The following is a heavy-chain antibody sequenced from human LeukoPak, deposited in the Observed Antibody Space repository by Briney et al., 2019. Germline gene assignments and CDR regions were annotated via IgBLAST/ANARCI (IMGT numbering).Heavy chain of an antibody. D-gene: IGHD3-3*01. CDR2: ISSSGSTI. CDR3: ARVGRRTYDFWSGYYLDY. V-gene: IGHV3-11*04. J-gene: IGHJ4*02. Sequence: PGGSLRLSCAASGFTFSDYYMSWIRQAPGKGLEWVSYISSSGSTIYYADSVKGRFTISRDNAKNSLYLQMNSLRAEDTAVYYCARVGRRTYDFWSGYYLDYWGQGTLVTVSS. CDR1: GFTFSDYY.